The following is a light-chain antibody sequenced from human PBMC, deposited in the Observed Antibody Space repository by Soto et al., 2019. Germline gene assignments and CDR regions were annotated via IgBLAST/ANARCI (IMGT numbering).Light chain of an antibody. J-gene: IGLJ1*01. CDR2: EVR. CDR3: SSYTSSSTLV. Sequence: QSALTQPASVSGSPGQSITISCTGTSSDVGGYNYVSWYQQHPGKAPKLMIYEVRNRPSGVSNRFSGPKSGNTASLTISGLQAEDEADYYCSSYTSSSTLVFGTGTKLTVL. V-gene: IGLV2-14*01. CDR1: SSDVGGYNY.